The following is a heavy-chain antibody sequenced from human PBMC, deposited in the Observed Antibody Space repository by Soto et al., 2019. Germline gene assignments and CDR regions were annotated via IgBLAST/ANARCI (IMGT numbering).Heavy chain of an antibody. CDR1: GYSFTKYW. CDR3: ATTYSGTYPPPYYFDY. D-gene: IGHD1-26*01. J-gene: IGHJ4*02. V-gene: IGHV5-51*01. Sequence: GESLKISCQGSGYSFTKYWIGWVRQMPGKGLEWMGIIYPGDSDARYSPSFQGQVIISADKSINTAYLQWSSLQASDTAIYYCATTYSGTYPPPYYFDYWGQGTLVTVSS. CDR2: IYPGDSDA.